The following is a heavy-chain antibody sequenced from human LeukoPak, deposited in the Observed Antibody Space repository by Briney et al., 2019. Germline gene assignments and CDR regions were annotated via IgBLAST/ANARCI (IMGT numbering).Heavy chain of an antibody. Sequence: ASVKVSCKASGGTFSSYAISWVRQAPGQGLEWMGWISAYNGNTNYAQKLQGRVTMTTDTSTSTAYMELRSLRSDDTAVYYCARDLDGYNVVPIWDYWGQGTLVTVSS. CDR3: ARDLDGYNVVPIWDY. V-gene: IGHV1-18*01. D-gene: IGHD5-24*01. J-gene: IGHJ4*02. CDR1: GGTFSSYA. CDR2: ISAYNGNT.